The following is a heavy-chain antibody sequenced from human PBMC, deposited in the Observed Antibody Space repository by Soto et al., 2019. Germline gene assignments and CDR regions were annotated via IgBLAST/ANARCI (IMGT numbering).Heavy chain of an antibody. CDR1: GFTFSSYG. CDR3: GRGTGYYYDRMDV. J-gene: IGHJ6*02. Sequence: QVQLVESGGGVVQPGRSMRLSCAASGFTFSSYGMHWVRQAPGKGLEWVAIIWYDGSNKYYADSVKGRFTISRDNSKNTLYLQMNSLRAEDTAVYYCGRGTGYYYDRMDVWGQGTTVTVSS. V-gene: IGHV3-33*01. CDR2: IWYDGSNK.